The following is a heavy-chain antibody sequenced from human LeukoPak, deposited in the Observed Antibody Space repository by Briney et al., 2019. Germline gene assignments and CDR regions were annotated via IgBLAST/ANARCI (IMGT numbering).Heavy chain of an antibody. V-gene: IGHV5-51*01. CDR3: ASRPPHNWNYA. Sequence: GESLKISCKSYGTSYVIGWVRQMPGKGLEWMGIIYPGDSDTRYSPSFQGQVTISADKSINTAYLQWSSLKASDTAMYYCASRPPHNWNYAWDQGTQVTVSS. J-gene: IGHJ5*02. CDR1: GTSYV. CDR2: IYPGDSDT.